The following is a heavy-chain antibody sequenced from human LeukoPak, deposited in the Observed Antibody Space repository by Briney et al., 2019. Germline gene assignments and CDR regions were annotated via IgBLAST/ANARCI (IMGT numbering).Heavy chain of an antibody. CDR1: GGSISSYY. D-gene: IGHD3-22*01. V-gene: IGHV4-59*08. CDR3: ARHGHYYDSSGYSFDY. CDR2: IYYSGST. Sequence: PSETLSLTCTVSGGSISSYYWSWIRQPPGKGLGWIGSIYYSGSTNYNPSLKSRVTISVDTSKNQFSLKLSSVTAADTAVYYCARHGHYYDSSGYSFDYWGQGTLVTVSS. J-gene: IGHJ4*02.